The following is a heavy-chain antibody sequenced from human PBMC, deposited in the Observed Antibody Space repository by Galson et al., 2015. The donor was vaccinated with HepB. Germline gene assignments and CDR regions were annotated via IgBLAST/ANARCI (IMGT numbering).Heavy chain of an antibody. V-gene: IGHV3-74*01. CDR2: INADGSST. Sequence: SLRLSCAASGFTFSNAWMSWVRQVPGKGLVWVSRINADGSSTTYADSVKGRFTISRDNAKNTLYLEMNSLRAEDTGVYYCVRDGDIGDYALDYWGPGILVTVSS. CDR3: VRDGDIGDYALDY. J-gene: IGHJ4*02. CDR1: GFTFSNAW. D-gene: IGHD4-17*01.